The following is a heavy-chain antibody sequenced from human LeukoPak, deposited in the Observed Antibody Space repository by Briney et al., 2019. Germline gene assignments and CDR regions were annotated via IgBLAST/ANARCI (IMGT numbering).Heavy chain of an antibody. Sequence: GGSLRLSCAASGLTFSGSAMSWVRQAPGKGLEWVSHISGSGNSTYYADSVKGRFTISRDNSKNTLYPQMNSLRAEDTAVYYRPKVLVFVSANRYYFDFWGQGTLVTVSS. CDR2: ISGSGNST. J-gene: IGHJ4*02. CDR3: PKVLVFVSANRYYFDF. CDR1: GLTFSGSA. V-gene: IGHV3-23*01. D-gene: IGHD3-10*01.